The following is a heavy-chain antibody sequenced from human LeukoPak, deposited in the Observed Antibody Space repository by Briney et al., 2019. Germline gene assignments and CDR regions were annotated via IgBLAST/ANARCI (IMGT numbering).Heavy chain of an antibody. V-gene: IGHV4-39*07. J-gene: IGHJ4*02. CDR3: VRGEVVFDY. D-gene: IGHD1-26*01. CDR1: GGSMSNSDYY. CDR2: INYRGST. Sequence: PSETLCLTCTVSGGSMSNSDYYWDWIRQPPGKGLEWIGSINYRGSTYYNPSLESRVTISVDTSKNQFSLKLSSVTAADTAVYYCVRGEVVFDYWGQGTLVTVSS.